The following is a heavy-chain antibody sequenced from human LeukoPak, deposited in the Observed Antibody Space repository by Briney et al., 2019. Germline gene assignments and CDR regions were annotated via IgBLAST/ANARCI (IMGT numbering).Heavy chain of an antibody. V-gene: IGHV4-30-2*01. CDR3: ARGYDSSGYYPYYFDY. D-gene: IGHD3-22*01. CDR1: GGSISSGGYS. CDR2: IYYSGST. Sequence: SQTLSLTCAVSGGSISSGGYSWSWIRQPPGKGLEWIGYIYYSGSTYYNPSLKSRVTISVDRPKNQFSLKLSSVTAADTAVYYCARGYDSSGYYPYYFDYWGQGTLVTVSS. J-gene: IGHJ4*02.